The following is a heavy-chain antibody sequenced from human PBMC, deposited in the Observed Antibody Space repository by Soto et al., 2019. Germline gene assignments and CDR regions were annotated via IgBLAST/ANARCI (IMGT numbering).Heavy chain of an antibody. V-gene: IGHV3-23*01. CDR2: ISAGGGNT. D-gene: IGHD2-2*01. Sequence: EVQLLESGGGLVQPGGSLRLSCAVSGFSFSTYAMSWVRQAPGKGLGWVSGISAGGGNTYYADSVRGRFTISRDNSKDTLYLQITSLRAAATAFYYCAKHAEYQLVSWFDPWGQGTLVTVSS. CDR3: AKHAEYQLVSWFDP. J-gene: IGHJ5*02. CDR1: GFSFSTYA.